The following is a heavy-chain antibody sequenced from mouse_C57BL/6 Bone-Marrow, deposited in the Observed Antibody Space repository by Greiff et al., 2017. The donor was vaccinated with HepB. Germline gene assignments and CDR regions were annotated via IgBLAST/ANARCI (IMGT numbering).Heavy chain of an antibody. CDR2: ISDGGSYT. Sequence: DVKLVDSGGGLVKPGGSLKLSCAASGFTFSSYAMSWVRQTPEKRLEWVATISDGGSYTYYPDNVKGRFTISRDNAKNNLYLQMSHLKSEDTAMYYCAREDPFYDGYWAWFAYWGQGTLVTVSA. CDR1: GFTFSSYA. V-gene: IGHV5-4*01. CDR3: AREDPFYDGYWAWFAY. D-gene: IGHD2-3*01. J-gene: IGHJ3*01.